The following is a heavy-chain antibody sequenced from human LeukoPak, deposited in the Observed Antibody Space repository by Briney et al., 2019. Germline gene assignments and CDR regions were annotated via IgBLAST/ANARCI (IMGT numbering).Heavy chain of an antibody. CDR1: GGPINTGTYY. CDR3: ARRTGTYCGGDCYANWFDP. V-gene: IGHV4-39*01. D-gene: IGHD2-21*02. Sequence: SETLSLTCAVSGGPINTGTYYWGFIRQPPGKGLEWIASIFYSGHTYRNPSLKSRVTISVDTSKNQFSLKLSSVTAADTAVYYCARRTGTYCGGDCYANWFDPWGQGTLVTVSS. CDR2: IFYSGHT. J-gene: IGHJ5*02.